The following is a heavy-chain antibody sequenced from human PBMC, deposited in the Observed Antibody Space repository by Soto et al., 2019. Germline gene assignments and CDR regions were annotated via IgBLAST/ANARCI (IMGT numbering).Heavy chain of an antibody. V-gene: IGHV3-53*02. CDR2: IYSDGRT. CDR3: ARCSGWYGQCYFDC. Sequence: DVQLVETGGGLIQPGGSLRLSCAASGFIVSSSYMSWVRQTRGKGLEWVSVIYSDGRTYYADSVKGRFTISRDNSKNTLYLQMNSLSAEDTAVYYCARCSGWYGQCYFDCWGQGTLVTVSS. D-gene: IGHD6-13*01. J-gene: IGHJ4*02. CDR1: GFIVSSSY.